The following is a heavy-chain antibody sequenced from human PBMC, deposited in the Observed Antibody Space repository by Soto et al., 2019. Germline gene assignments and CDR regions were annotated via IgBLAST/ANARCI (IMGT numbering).Heavy chain of an antibody. D-gene: IGHD2-15*01. V-gene: IGHV1-18*01. Sequence: GSSVKVSFKASGYTFTSYGISWVRQAPGQGLEWMGWISAYNGNTNYAQKLQGRVTMTTDTSTSTAYMELRSLRSDDTAVYYCARVGDCSGGSCYPTLDYWGQGTLVTVSS. CDR1: GYTFTSYG. CDR2: ISAYNGNT. J-gene: IGHJ4*02. CDR3: ARVGDCSGGSCYPTLDY.